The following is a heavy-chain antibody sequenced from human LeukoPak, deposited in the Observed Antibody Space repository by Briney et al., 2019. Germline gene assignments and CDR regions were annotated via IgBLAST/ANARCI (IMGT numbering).Heavy chain of an antibody. CDR3: ARLCSTTSCYGRFGMDV. J-gene: IGHJ6*04. CDR1: GYTCTSYG. D-gene: IGHD2-2*01. V-gene: IGHV1-18*04. Sequence: GASVKVSCKASGYTCTSYGISWVRQAPGQALEWMGWISAYNGNTNYAQKLQGRVTMTTDTSTTTAYMELRRLRSDDTAVYYCARLCSTTSCYGRFGMDVWGKGTTVTVSS. CDR2: ISAYNGNT.